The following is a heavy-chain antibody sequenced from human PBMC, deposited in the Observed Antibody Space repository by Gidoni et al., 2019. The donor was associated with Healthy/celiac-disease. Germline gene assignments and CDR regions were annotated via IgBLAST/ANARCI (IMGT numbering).Heavy chain of an antibody. Sequence: QVQLQQWGAGLLKPSETLSLTCAVYGGSLSGYYWSWIRQPPGKGLEWIGEINHRGSTNYHPSLKIRVTISVDTSKNQCSLKLSSVTAADTAVYYCAARDRGVNIYYFDYWGQGTLVTVSS. CDR3: AARDRGVNIYYFDY. V-gene: IGHV4-34*01. CDR2: INHRGST. D-gene: IGHD3-10*01. CDR1: GGSLSGYY. J-gene: IGHJ4*02.